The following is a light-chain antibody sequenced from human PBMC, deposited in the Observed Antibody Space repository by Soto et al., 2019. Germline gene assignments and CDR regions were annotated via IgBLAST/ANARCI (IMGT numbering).Light chain of an antibody. CDR3: SSYEGSNNLV. Sequence: QSVLTQPPSASGSPGQSVTISCTGTSSDVGGYNYVSWYQQHPGKAPKRMIYEVSKRPSGVPDRFSGSKSGNTASLTVSGLQAEDEAEYYCSSYEGSNNLVFGTGTKVTVL. V-gene: IGLV2-8*01. J-gene: IGLJ1*01. CDR1: SSDVGGYNY. CDR2: EVS.